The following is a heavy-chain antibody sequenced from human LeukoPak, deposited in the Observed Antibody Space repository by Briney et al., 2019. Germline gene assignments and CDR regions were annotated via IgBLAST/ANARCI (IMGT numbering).Heavy chain of an antibody. D-gene: IGHD1-26*01. V-gene: IGHV1-2*02. CDR1: GYTFTGYY. J-gene: IGHJ4*02. CDR3: ARGRDRGASTPFDY. CDR2: INPNSGGT. Sequence: RASVKVSCKASGYTFTGYYMHWVRQAPGQGLEWMGWINPNSGGTNYAQTFQGRVTMTRDTSISTAYMELSRLRSDDTAVYYCARGRDRGASTPFDYWGQGTLVTVSS.